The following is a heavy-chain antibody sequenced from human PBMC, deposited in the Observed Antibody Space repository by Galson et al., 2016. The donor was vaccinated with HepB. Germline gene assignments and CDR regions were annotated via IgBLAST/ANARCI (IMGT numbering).Heavy chain of an antibody. V-gene: IGHV2-5*01. Sequence: PALVKPTQTLTLTCTLSGFSLSTSGAAVGWIRQSPAKTLEWLALIYWNDDKRYSPSLKNRLTITKSTFNDEVGLTMTNMDPEDTATYYCVHACRTTFLGVVTSNVWFDPWGQGIMVTVSS. CDR1: GFSLSTSGAA. D-gene: IGHD3-3*01. CDR2: IYWNDDK. J-gene: IGHJ5*02. CDR3: VHACRTTFLGVVTSNVWFDP.